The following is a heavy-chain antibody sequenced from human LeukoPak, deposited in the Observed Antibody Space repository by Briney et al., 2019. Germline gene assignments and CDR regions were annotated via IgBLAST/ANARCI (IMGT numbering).Heavy chain of an antibody. D-gene: IGHD1/OR15-1a*01. CDR2: INSDGSST. J-gene: IGHJ6*02. V-gene: IGHV3-74*01. CDR1: RFTFSNYW. CDR3: ARGNNYGMDV. Sequence: GGSLRLSCAASRFTFSNYWMHWVRQAAGKGLVWVSRINSDGSSTTFADSVKDRFTISRDNAKNTLYLQMNSLRVEDTAVYYCARGNNYGMDVWGQGTTVTVSS.